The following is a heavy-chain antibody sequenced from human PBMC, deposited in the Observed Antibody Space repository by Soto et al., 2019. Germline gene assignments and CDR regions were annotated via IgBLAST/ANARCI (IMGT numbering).Heavy chain of an antibody. CDR3: ATGPFWAGPSYFDL. V-gene: IGHV3-53*01. J-gene: IGHJ2*01. D-gene: IGHD3-10*01. CDR2: IYSGGST. CDR1: GFTVSSNY. Sequence: ESGGGLIQPGGSLRLSCAASGFTVSSNYMSWVRQAPGKGLEWVSVIYSGGSTYYADSVKGRFTISRDNSKNTLYLQMNSLRAEDTAVYYCATGPFWAGPSYFDLWGRGTLVTVSS.